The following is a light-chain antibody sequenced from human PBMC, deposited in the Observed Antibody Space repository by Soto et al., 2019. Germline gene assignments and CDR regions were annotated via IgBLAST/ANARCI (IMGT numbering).Light chain of an antibody. V-gene: IGKV3-20*01. CDR2: GAT. CDR3: QQYAMSPQT. J-gene: IGKJ4*01. CDR1: QMIPASY. Sequence: EIVLTQSPGTLSLSPGERATLSCRASQMIPASYLAWYQQKPGQAPRLLIYGATNRATGIPDRFSGRGTGTDFTLTITRLEAEDFAVYFCQQYAMSPQTFGGGAKVEI.